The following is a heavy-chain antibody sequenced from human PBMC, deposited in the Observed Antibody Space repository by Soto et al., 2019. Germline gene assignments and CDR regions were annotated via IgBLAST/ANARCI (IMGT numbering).Heavy chain of an antibody. CDR3: TARQYKRGYSYGGRAYYYYYGMDV. J-gene: IGHJ6*02. D-gene: IGHD5-18*01. V-gene: IGHV3-15*07. CDR2: IKSKTDGGTT. Sequence: GGSLRLSCAASGFTFSNAWMNWVRQAPGKGLEWVGRIKSKTDGGTTDYAAPVKGRFTISRDDSKNTLYLQMNSLKTEDTAVYYCTARQYKRGYSYGGRAYYYYYGMDVWGQGTTVTVSS. CDR1: GFTFSNAW.